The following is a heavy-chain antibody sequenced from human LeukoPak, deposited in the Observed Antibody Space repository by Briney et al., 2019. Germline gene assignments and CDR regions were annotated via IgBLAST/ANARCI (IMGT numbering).Heavy chain of an antibody. CDR3: ARVPYYYYGMDV. CDR2: IYSGGST. CDR1: GFTVSSNY. J-gene: IGHJ6*02. V-gene: IGHV3-53*01. Sequence: GGSLRLSCAASGFTVSSNYMSWVRQAPGKGLEWVSVIYSGGSTYYADSVKGRFTISRDNSKNTLYLQMNSLRAEDTAVYYCARVPYYYYGMDVWGQGTTVTVSS.